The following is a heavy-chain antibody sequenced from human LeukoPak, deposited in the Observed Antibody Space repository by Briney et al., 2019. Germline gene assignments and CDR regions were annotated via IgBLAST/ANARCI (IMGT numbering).Heavy chain of an antibody. D-gene: IGHD6-19*01. Sequence: SETLSLTCSVSGGSISNYYWSWIRQPPGKGLEWIGYIYYSGSTNYSPSLKSRVTKSVDTSKNQFSLKLSSVTAADTAVYYCARETGKRIAVAGTGWFDPWGQGTLVTVSS. CDR3: ARETGKRIAVAGTGWFDP. V-gene: IGHV4-59*01. CDR2: IYYSGST. CDR1: GGSISNYY. J-gene: IGHJ5*02.